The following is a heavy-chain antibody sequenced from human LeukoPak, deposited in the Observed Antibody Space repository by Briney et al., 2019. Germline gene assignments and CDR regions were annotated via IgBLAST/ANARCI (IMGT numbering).Heavy chain of an antibody. CDR1: GFTFDDYA. D-gene: IGHD3-16*01. CDR2: ISWNSGSI. CDR3: AKEVRGGGVVLQGDFDY. J-gene: IGHJ4*02. Sequence: PGGSLRLSCAASGFTFDDYAMHWVRQAPGKGLEWVSGISWNSGSIGYADSVKGRFTISRDNAKNSLYLQMNSLRAEDTALYYCAKEVRGGGVVLQGDFDYWGQGTLVTVSS. V-gene: IGHV3-9*01.